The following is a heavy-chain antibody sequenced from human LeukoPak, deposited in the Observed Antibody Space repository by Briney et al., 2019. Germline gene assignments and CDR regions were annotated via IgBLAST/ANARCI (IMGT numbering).Heavy chain of an antibody. V-gene: IGHV1-24*01. CDR2: FDPEDGET. D-gene: IGHD3-22*01. Sequence: ASVKVSCKASGYTLTELSMHWVRQAPGKGLEWMGGFDPEDGETIYAQKFQGRVTMTEDTSTDTAYMELSSLRSEDTAVYYCATPSGRNYYDSSGYYRFDYWGQGTPVTVSS. CDR1: GYTLTELS. CDR3: ATPSGRNYYDSSGYYRFDY. J-gene: IGHJ4*02.